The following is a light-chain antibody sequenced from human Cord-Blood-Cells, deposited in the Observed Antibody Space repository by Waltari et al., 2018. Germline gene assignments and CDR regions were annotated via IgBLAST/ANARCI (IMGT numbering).Light chain of an antibody. CDR3: SSYTSSSTLVV. Sequence: QSALPQPASVSGSPGQSITISCPGTSSAVGGYNYVPWYQQHPGKAPKLMIYDVSNRPSGVSNRFSGSKSGNTASLTISGLQAEDEADYYCSSYTSSSTLVVFGGGTKLTVL. V-gene: IGLV2-14*01. CDR2: DVS. J-gene: IGLJ2*01. CDR1: SSAVGGYNY.